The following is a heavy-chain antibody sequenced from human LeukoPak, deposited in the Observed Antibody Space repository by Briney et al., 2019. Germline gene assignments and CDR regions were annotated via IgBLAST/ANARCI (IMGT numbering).Heavy chain of an antibody. CDR2: FNHSGST. J-gene: IGHJ4*02. D-gene: IGHD2-2*01. Sequence: SETLSLTCAVYGGSFSGYYWSWIRQPPGKGLEWFGEFNHSGSTNYKPSLKSRVTISVDTSKNQFSLKLSSVTAADTAVYYCARVGRPRGYIVVVPAAAYFDYWGQGTLVTVSS. CDR1: GGSFSGYY. V-gene: IGHV4-34*01. CDR3: ARVGRPRGYIVVVPAAAYFDY.